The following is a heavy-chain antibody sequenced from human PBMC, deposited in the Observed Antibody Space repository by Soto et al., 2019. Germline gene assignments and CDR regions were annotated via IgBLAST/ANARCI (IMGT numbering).Heavy chain of an antibody. J-gene: IGHJ5*02. V-gene: IGHV3-7*04. Sequence: EVQLVESGGGLVQPGGSLRLSCAASGFTFSSYWMSWVRQAPGKGLEWVANIKQDGSEKYYVDSVKGRFTISRDNAKNSLYLQMNSLRAEDTDVYYCAREQGQWLRAWFDPWGQGTLVTVSS. D-gene: IGHD6-19*01. CDR1: GFTFSSYW. CDR2: IKQDGSEK. CDR3: AREQGQWLRAWFDP.